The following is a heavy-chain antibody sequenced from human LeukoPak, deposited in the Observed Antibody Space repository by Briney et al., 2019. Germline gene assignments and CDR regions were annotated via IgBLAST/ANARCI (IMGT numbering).Heavy chain of an antibody. V-gene: IGHV1-46*01. J-gene: IGHJ3*02. D-gene: IGHD2-2*02. CDR1: GYTFTSYY. CDR3: ARVHGLGYCSSTSCYRGDAFDI. CDR2: INPSGGST. Sequence: ASVKVSCKASGYTFTSYYMHWVRQAPGQGLEWMGIINPSGGSTSYAQKFQGRVTMTRDTSTSTVYMELSSLRSEDTAVYYCARVHGLGYCSSTSCYRGDAFDIWGQGTVVTVSS.